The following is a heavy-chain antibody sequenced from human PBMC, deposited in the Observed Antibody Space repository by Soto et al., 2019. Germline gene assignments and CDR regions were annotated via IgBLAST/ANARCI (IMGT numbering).Heavy chain of an antibody. V-gene: IGHV3-33*01. D-gene: IGHD5-12*01. Sequence: GGSLRLSCAASGFTFNSYGMHWVRQAPGKGLEWVTVIWFDGSKKFYADSVNGRFTISRDNSKNTVYLQMTSLRAEDTAVYYCARAEHAYDYLFDFWGQGTLVTVSS. CDR2: IWFDGSKK. J-gene: IGHJ4*02. CDR1: GFTFNSYG. CDR3: ARAEHAYDYLFDF.